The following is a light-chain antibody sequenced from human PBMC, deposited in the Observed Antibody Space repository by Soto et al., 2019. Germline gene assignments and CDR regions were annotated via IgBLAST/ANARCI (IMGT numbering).Light chain of an antibody. V-gene: IGKV3-20*01. Sequence: ESVLTQSPGTLSLSPGDRATLSCRASQSVIGTYLAWYQQKPGQPPRLLIYGESIRATGIPDRFSGSGSGTDFTLTTSRLEPEDFAVYYCQQYGSPLWTLGQGTKVEI. CDR1: QSVIGTY. J-gene: IGKJ1*01. CDR3: QQYGSPLWT. CDR2: GES.